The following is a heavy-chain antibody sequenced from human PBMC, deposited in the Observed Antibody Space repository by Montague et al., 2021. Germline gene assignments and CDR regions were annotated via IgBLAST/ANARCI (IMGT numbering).Heavy chain of an antibody. V-gene: IGHV3-7*05. Sequence: SLRLSCSASGFTFSTYWMGWVRQAPGEGLEWVANIKADGSATYYGDSVEGRFTISRDNAQNSLYLQMNSLRAEDTAVYYCYRSNGCVTDFWGQGTLVTVSS. CDR3: YRSNGCVTDF. CDR2: IKADGSAT. D-gene: IGHD6-19*01. CDR1: GFTFSTYW. J-gene: IGHJ4*02.